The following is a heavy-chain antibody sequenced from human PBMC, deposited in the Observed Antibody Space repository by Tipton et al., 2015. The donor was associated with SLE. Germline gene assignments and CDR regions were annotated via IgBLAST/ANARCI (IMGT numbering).Heavy chain of an antibody. Sequence: SLRLSCAASGFTFDDYTMHWVRQAPGKGLEWVSLISWNGLNTYYADSVKGRFTISRDNAKNTLYLQMNSLRVEDTAVYYCARSTIFGVADYWGQGTLVTVSS. CDR3: ARSTIFGVADY. J-gene: IGHJ4*02. CDR2: ISWNGLNT. D-gene: IGHD3-3*01. CDR1: GFTFDDYT. V-gene: IGHV3-43*01.